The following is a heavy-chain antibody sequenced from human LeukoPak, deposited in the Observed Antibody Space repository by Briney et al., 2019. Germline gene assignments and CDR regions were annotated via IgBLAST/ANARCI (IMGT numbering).Heavy chain of an antibody. Sequence: GGSPRLYCAASGFTFSTYNMNWVRQAPGTVLAWVSSFTSTSSYIYYADSVKGRFTISRDNANNSLYLQMNSLRAEDTAVYYCARDRITMVRGALRYYGMDVWGQGTTVTVSS. D-gene: IGHD3-10*01. CDR1: GFTFSTYN. V-gene: IGHV3-21*01. CDR3: ARDRITMVRGALRYYGMDV. CDR2: FTSTSSYI. J-gene: IGHJ6*02.